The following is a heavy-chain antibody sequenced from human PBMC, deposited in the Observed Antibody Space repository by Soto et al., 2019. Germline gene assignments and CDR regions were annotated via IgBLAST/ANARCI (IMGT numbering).Heavy chain of an antibody. Sequence: SETLSLTCTVSDGSISSGDHYWSWIRQHPGKALEWLGYIYNSGSTHYNPSLQSTITISMDTSKNQISLKLSSVTAADTAIYYCARERYSYGSGSYPEFWGQGTLVTVSS. CDR3: ARERYSYGSGSYPEF. V-gene: IGHV4-31*01. D-gene: IGHD3-10*01. CDR1: DGSISSGDHY. CDR2: IYNSGST. J-gene: IGHJ4*02.